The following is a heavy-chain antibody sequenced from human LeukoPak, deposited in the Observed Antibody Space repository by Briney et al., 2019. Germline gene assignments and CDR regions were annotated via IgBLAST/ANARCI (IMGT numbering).Heavy chain of an antibody. CDR2: INHSGST. Sequence: SETLSLTCAVYGGSFSGYYWSWIRQPPGKGLEWIGEINHSGSTNYNPSLKSRVTISVDTSKNQFSLKLNSVTAADTAVYYCARGGGEYYMDVWDKGTTVTVSS. J-gene: IGHJ6*03. CDR3: ARGGGEYYMDV. CDR1: GGSFSGYY. V-gene: IGHV4-34*01.